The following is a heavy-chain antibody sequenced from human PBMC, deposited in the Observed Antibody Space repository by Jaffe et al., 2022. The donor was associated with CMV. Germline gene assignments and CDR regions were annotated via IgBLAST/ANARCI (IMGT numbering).Heavy chain of an antibody. CDR3: ARGQTAHLAVAGEIEYFQH. CDR1: GGSISSYY. J-gene: IGHJ1*01. Sequence: QVQLQESGPGLVKPSETLSLTCTVSGGSISSYYWSWIRQPPGKGLEWIGYIYYSGSTNYNPSLKSRVTISVDTSKNQFSLKLSSVTAADTAVYYCARGQTAHLAVAGEIEYFQHWGQGTLVTVSS. CDR2: IYYSGST. D-gene: IGHD6-19*01. V-gene: IGHV4-59*01.